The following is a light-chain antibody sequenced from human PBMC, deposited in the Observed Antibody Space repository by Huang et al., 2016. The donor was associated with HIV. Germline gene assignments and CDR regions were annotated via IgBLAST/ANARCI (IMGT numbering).Light chain of an antibody. J-gene: IGKJ4*01. Sequence: EVVMTQSPATLSVSPGERATLSCRASQSVGSNLAWYQQRPGQAPRPRIYGASMRATGVPGRFSGGGSGTDFTLTISSLQSEDFAIYYCQRYNDWLSLTFGGGTRVEIK. CDR1: QSVGSN. CDR3: QRYNDWLSLT. CDR2: GAS. V-gene: IGKV3-15*01.